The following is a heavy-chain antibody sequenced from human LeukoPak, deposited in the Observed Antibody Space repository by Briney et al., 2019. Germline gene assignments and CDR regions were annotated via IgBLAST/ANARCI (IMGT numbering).Heavy chain of an antibody. J-gene: IGHJ4*02. V-gene: IGHV4-59*08. D-gene: IGHD3-3*01. CDR2: IYYSGST. CDR1: GGSISSYY. CDR3: ASLHYDFWSGYYTGSDY. Sequence: KASETLSLTCTVSGGSISSYYWSWIRQPPGKGLEWIGYIYYSGSTNYNPSLKSRVTISVDTFKNQFSLKLSSVTAADTAVYYCASLHYDFWSGYYTGSDYWGQGTLVTVSS.